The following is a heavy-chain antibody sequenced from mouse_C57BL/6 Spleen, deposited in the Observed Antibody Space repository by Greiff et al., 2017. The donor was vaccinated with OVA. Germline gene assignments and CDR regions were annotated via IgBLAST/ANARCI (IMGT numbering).Heavy chain of an antibody. CDR1: GYSITSGYY. CDR2: ISYDGSN. CDR3: ARDPTVVEDYAMDY. D-gene: IGHD1-1*01. V-gene: IGHV3-6*01. Sequence: DVQLQESGPGLVKPSQSLSLTCSVTGYSITSGYYWNWIRQFPGNKLEWMGYISYDGSNNYNPSLKNRISITRDTSKNQFFLKLNSVTTEDTATYYCARDPTVVEDYAMDYWGQGTSVTVSS. J-gene: IGHJ4*01.